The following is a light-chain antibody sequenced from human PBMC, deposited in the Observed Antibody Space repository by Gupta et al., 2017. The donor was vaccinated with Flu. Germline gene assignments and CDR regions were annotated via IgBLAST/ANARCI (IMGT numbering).Light chain of an antibody. V-gene: IGKV1-39*01. J-gene: IGKJ2*01. CDR2: DAS. CDR1: QYISTY. Sequence: DIHVTQSPSSLSAAVGDRVTITCRASQYISTYLNWYQHKPGKAPNVLIYDASRLPSEVPSRFTGSGSGTDFTLTINRLQPEDSATYYCQQTVNTPNAFGQGTKVEI. CDR3: QQTVNTPNA.